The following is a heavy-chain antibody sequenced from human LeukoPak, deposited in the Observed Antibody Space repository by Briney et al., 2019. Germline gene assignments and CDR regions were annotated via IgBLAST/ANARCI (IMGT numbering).Heavy chain of an antibody. CDR1: GFTFSSYS. J-gene: IGHJ4*02. D-gene: IGHD1-7*01. Sequence: PGGSLRLSCAASGFTFSSYSMNWVRQAPGKGLEWVSYISSSSSTIYYADSVKGRFTISRDNAKNSLYLQMNSLRAEDTAVYYCARGPNWNYVGYFDYWGQGTLVTVSS. CDR2: ISSSSSTI. CDR3: ARGPNWNYVGYFDY. V-gene: IGHV3-48*01.